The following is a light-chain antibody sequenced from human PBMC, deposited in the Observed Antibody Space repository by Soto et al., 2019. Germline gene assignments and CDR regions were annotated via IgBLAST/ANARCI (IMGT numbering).Light chain of an antibody. Sequence: DIQMTQSPSTLYASVRDRVTITFAASQSISGWLAWYQQKPGIAPKLLIYDDSSLESGGASSVSGSRAGTNFTLTISSLQPEDFAADYCQQSYTTPRTFGQGTKVDI. CDR3: QQSYTTPRT. V-gene: IGKV1-39*01. J-gene: IGKJ1*01. CDR2: DDS. CDR1: QSISGW.